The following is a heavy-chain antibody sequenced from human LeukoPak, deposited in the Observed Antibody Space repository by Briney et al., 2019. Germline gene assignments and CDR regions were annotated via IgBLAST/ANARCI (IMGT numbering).Heavy chain of an antibody. CDR2: ISGSGNRT. D-gene: IGHD3-22*01. J-gene: IGHJ4*02. CDR1: GFTFSSYA. Sequence: GGSLRLSCAASGFTFSSYAMSWVRQAPGKGLEWVSSISGSGNRTYYADSVKGRFTISRDNSKNTLYLQMNSLRAEDTAVYYCASAPSLDSSGYYYAPFDYWGQGTLVTVSS. V-gene: IGHV3-23*01. CDR3: ASAPSLDSSGYYYAPFDY.